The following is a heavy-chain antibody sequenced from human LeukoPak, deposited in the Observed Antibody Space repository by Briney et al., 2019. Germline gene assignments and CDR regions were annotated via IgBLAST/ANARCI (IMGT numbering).Heavy chain of an antibody. CDR1: GYTFTSYA. CDR3: ARDWDPMWFGELFPY. CDR2: INAGNGNT. D-gene: IGHD3-10*01. J-gene: IGHJ4*02. Sequence: ASVKVSCKASGYTFTSYAMHWVRQAPGQRLEWMGWINAGNGNTKYSQKFQGRVTITRDTSASTAYMELSSLRPEDTAVYYCARDWDPMWFGELFPYWGQGTLVTVSS. V-gene: IGHV1-3*01.